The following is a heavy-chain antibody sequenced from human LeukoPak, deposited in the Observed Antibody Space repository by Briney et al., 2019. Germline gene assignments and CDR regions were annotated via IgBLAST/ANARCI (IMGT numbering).Heavy chain of an antibody. D-gene: IGHD3-3*01. Sequence: SETLSLTCAVYGGSFSGYYWSWIRQHPGKGLEWIGYIYYSGSTYYNPSLKSRVTISVDTSKNQFSLKLSSVTAADTAVYYCAREESGIFDYWGQGTLVTVSS. V-gene: IGHV4-31*11. CDR2: IYYSGST. J-gene: IGHJ4*02. CDR1: GGSFSGYY. CDR3: AREESGIFDY.